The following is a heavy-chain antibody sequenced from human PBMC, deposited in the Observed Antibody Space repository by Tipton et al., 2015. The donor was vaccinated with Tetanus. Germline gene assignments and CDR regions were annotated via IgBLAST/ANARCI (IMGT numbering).Heavy chain of an antibody. Sequence: SGFIFSSYGIHWVRQAPGKGLEWLAASWYDGTDKYYADSVKGRFTISRDNSKNTLYLQMNSLRAEDTALYYCAREADCSGGSCFSGDFDTWGQGTQVTASS. D-gene: IGHD2-15*01. V-gene: IGHV3-33*01. CDR1: GFIFSSYG. CDR3: AREADCSGGSCFSGDFDT. CDR2: SWYDGTDK. J-gene: IGHJ4*02.